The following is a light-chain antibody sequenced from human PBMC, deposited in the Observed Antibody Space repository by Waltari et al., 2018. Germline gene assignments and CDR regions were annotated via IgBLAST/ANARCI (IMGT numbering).Light chain of an antibody. CDR2: VAS. Sequence: DTQMTQSPSSLSASVGARVIITCRASQNILRFLNWYPHRPGNAPALLISVASTLHRGVPSRFTGSGSGTEFTLTISRLQPEDSATYYCQQTYTLPLTFGGGTKVEI. V-gene: IGKV1-39*01. CDR3: QQTYTLPLT. CDR1: QNILRF. J-gene: IGKJ4*01.